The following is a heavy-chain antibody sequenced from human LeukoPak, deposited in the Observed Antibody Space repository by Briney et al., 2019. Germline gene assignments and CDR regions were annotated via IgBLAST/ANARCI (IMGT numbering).Heavy chain of an antibody. CDR1: GFPFSDDW. CDR3: TTVTMVRDYDY. V-gene: IGHV3-15*01. D-gene: IGHD3-10*01. Sequence: GGSLRLSCAASGFPFSDDWMSWVRQAPGKGLEWVGRIKKKGDGGTTDYAAPVKGRFTISRDDSKNMLYLEMNNLKIEDTAVYYCTTVTMVRDYDYWGRGTLVTVSS. J-gene: IGHJ4*02. CDR2: IKKKGDGGTT.